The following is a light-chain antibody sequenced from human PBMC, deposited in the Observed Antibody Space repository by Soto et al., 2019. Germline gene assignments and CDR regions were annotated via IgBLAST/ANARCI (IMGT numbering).Light chain of an antibody. CDR2: AVS. J-gene: IGLJ3*02. CDR1: RSDVGGFNY. Sequence: QSALTQPRSVSGSPGQSVTISCTGTRSDVGGFNYVSWYQQHPGKAPKLMIYAVSKRPSGVPDCFSGSRSGNTASLTISGLQAEDEADYYCCSYAGSYTNWVFGGGTKLTVL. V-gene: IGLV2-11*01. CDR3: CSYAGSYTNWV.